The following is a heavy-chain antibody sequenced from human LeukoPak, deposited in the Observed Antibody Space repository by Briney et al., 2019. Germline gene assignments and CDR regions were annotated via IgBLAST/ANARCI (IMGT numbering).Heavy chain of an antibody. J-gene: IGHJ3*02. V-gene: IGHV1-69*05. D-gene: IGHD3-22*01. Sequence: SVKVSCKAFGYTFTTYGISWVRQAPGQGLEWMGGIIPIFGTANYAQKFQGRVTITTDESTSTAYMELSSLRSEGTAVYYCARGDRLYYYDSSGYLRDAFDIWGQGTMVTVSS. CDR3: ARGDRLYYYDSSGYLRDAFDI. CDR2: IIPIFGTA. CDR1: GYTFTTYG.